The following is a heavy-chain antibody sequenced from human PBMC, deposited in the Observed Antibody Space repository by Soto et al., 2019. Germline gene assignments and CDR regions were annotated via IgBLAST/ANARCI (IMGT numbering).Heavy chain of an antibody. Sequence: SETLSLTGTLAGGSMRNYCWSWIRQPPGKGLEWIGYVSHSGITNYNPSLQSRVTIAVDTSRSHISLNLSSVTAADTAVYYCASEVVGEAATTWLDPWGQGTLVTVSS. CDR3: ASEVVGEAATTWLDP. V-gene: IGHV4-59*01. J-gene: IGHJ5*02. D-gene: IGHD6-13*01. CDR2: VSHSGIT. CDR1: GGSMRNYC.